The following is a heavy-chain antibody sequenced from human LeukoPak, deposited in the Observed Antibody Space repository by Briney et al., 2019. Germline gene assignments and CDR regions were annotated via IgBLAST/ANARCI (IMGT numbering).Heavy chain of an antibody. V-gene: IGHV1-2*02. Sequence: ASVKDSCKTSGYTFTGNFMHWVRQAPGQGPEWMGWINPNNGDTNYAQKFQGRVTMTRVTSITTAYMELSSLRSDDTAVYYCARTRGTHISMAYLDSWGQGTLVTVSS. J-gene: IGHJ4*02. CDR2: INPNNGDT. D-gene: IGHD2/OR15-2a*01. CDR3: ARTRGTHISMAYLDS. CDR1: GYTFTGNF.